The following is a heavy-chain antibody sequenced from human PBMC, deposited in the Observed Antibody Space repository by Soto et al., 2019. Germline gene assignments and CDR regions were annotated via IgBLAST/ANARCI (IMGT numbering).Heavy chain of an antibody. CDR2: ISSSSSYI. CDR1: GFTFSSYS. Sequence: EVQLVESGGGLVKPGGSLRLSCAASGFTFSSYSMNWVRQAPGKGLEWVSSISSSSSYIYYADSVKGRFTISRDNAKNSLYLQMNSLRAEDTAVYYCARVFVPAAIGYGMDVWGQGTTVTVSS. J-gene: IGHJ6*02. V-gene: IGHV3-21*01. CDR3: ARVFVPAAIGYGMDV. D-gene: IGHD2-2*01.